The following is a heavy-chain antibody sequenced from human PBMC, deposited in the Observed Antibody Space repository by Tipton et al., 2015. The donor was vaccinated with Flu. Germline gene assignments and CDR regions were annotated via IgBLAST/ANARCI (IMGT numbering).Heavy chain of an antibody. J-gene: IGHJ1*01. CDR2: IYYSGST. V-gene: IGHV4-59*01. CDR3: ARYGTYDGSRYFQH. D-gene: IGHD1-26*01. CDR1: GGSISSYY. Sequence: TLSLTCTVSGGSISSYYWSWIRQPPGKGLEWIGYIYYSGSTNYNPSLKSRVTISVDTSKNQFSLKLSSVTAAGTAGYYCARYGTYDGSRYFQHWGQGTLVTVSS.